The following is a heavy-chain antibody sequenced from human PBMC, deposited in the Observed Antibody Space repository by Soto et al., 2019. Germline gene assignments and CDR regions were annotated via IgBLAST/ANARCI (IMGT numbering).Heavy chain of an antibody. CDR3: ARARCSSGQCYSVDY. CDR2: ISRSGDRT. Sequence: EVQLVESGEGLVQPGGSLRLSCAASGFTFSSYNIHWIRQAPGKGLEFVSAISRSGDRTYYADSVKGRFTITRDNSKNTVWLQMGSLRAEDMAVYYCARARCSSGQCYSVDYWGRGALVSVSS. CDR1: GFTFSSYN. J-gene: IGHJ4*02. D-gene: IGHD2-15*01. V-gene: IGHV3-64*02.